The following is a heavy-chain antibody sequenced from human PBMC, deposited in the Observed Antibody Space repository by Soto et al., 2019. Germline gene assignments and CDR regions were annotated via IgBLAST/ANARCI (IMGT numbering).Heavy chain of an antibody. CDR1: GFTFSNAW. J-gene: IGHJ6*02. Sequence: GGSLRLSCAASGFTFSNAWMNWVRQAPGKGLEWVGRIKSKTDGGTTDYAAPVKGRFTISRDDSKNTLYLQMNSLKTEDTAVYYCTTPGHYYDFWSGYYGGGSSYGPAYYGMDVWGQGTTVTVSS. CDR2: IKSKTDGGTT. D-gene: IGHD3-3*01. V-gene: IGHV3-15*07. CDR3: TTPGHYYDFWSGYYGGGSSYGPAYYGMDV.